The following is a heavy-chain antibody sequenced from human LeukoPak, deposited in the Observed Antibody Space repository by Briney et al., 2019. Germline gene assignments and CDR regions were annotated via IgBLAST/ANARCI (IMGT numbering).Heavy chain of an antibody. CDR3: ARGRDFDWVDAFDI. Sequence: SETLSLTCAVSGGSISSSNWWSWVRQPPGKGLEWIGEIYHSGSTNYNPSLKSRVTMSVDTSKNQFSLKLSSVTAADTAVYYCARGRDFDWVDAFDIWGQGTMVTVSS. V-gene: IGHV4-4*02. D-gene: IGHD3-9*01. CDR1: GGSISSSNW. J-gene: IGHJ3*02. CDR2: IYHSGST.